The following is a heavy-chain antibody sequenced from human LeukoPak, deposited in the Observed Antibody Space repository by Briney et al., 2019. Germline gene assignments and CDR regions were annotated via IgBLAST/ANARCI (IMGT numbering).Heavy chain of an antibody. CDR1: GFTFSSYA. J-gene: IGHJ3*02. CDR3: ARDGATRFGI. D-gene: IGHD1-26*01. V-gene: IGHV3-30-3*01. CDR2: ISYDGSNK. Sequence: GRSLRLSCAASGFTFSSYAMHWVRQAPGKGLEWVAVISYDGSNKYYADSVKGRFTISRDNSKNTLYLQMNSLRAEDTAVYYCARDGATRFGIWGQGTMVTVSS.